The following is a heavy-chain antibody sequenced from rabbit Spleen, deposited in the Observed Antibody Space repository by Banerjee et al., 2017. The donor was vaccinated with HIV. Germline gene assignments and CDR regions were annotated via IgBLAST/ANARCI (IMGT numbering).Heavy chain of an antibody. D-gene: IGHD2-1*01. V-gene: IGHV1S45*01. Sequence: QEQLVESGGGLVQPGGSLTLSCKASGIDFNSNYWICWVRQAPGKGLEWIACIYVDSHNTYDARGAKGLSTINKTSSTTVTLQVSMLTTADAATYCGTGGGSGNWNYDLGLWGPGTLVTVS. CDR2: IYVDSHNT. CDR1: GIDFNSNYW. J-gene: IGHJ4*01. CDR3: TGGGSGNWNYDLGL.